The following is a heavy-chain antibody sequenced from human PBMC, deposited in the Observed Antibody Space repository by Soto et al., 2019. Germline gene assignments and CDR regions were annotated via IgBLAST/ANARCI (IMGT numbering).Heavy chain of an antibody. D-gene: IGHD5-12*01. CDR2: IYYSGST. J-gene: IGHJ4*02. Sequence: SETLSLTCTVSGGSISSGGYYWSWIRQHPGKGLEWIGYIYYSGSTYYNPSLKSRVTISVDTSKNQFSLKLSSVTAADTAVYYCARGMGGYNIFDCWGQGTLVTVSS. V-gene: IGHV4-31*03. CDR1: GGSISSGGYY. CDR3: ARGMGGYNIFDC.